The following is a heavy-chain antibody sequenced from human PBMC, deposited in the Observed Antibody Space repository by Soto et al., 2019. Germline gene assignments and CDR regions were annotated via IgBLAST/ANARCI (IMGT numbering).Heavy chain of an antibody. V-gene: IGHV4-59*01. CDR2: IYYSGST. D-gene: IGHD2-8*02. Sequence: SETLSLTCTVSGGSISSYYWSWIRQPPGKGLEWIGYIYYSGSTNYNPSLKSRVTISVDTSKNQFSLKLSSVTAADTAVYYCARARTEDWFDPWGQGTLVTVSS. J-gene: IGHJ5*02. CDR1: GGSISSYY. CDR3: ARARTEDWFDP.